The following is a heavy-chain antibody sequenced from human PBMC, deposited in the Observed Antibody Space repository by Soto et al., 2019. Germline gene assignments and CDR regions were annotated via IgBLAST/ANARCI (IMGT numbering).Heavy chain of an antibody. CDR2: ISAYNGNT. D-gene: IGHD6-6*01. Sequence: ASVKVSCKASGYTFTSSGISWVRLAPGQGLEWMGWISAYNGNTNYAQKLQGRVTMTTDTSTSTAYMELRSLRSDDTAVYYCARDFEYSSSPTNWFDPWGQGTLVTVSS. CDR3: ARDFEYSSSPTNWFDP. V-gene: IGHV1-18*01. CDR1: GYTFTSSG. J-gene: IGHJ5*02.